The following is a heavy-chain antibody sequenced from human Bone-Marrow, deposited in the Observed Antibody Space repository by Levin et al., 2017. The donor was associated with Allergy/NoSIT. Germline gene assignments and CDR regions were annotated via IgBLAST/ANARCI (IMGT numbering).Heavy chain of an antibody. Sequence: PGGSLRLSCAVSGGSISVNNWWSWVRQPPGKGLESIGAIYHSGVTNYNPSLKSRVTISVDKSKNHISLKLSSVTAADTAVYYCARKATLTLTSWFDPWGQGTLVTVSS. CDR2: IYHSGVT. J-gene: IGHJ5*02. D-gene: IGHD4-17*01. V-gene: IGHV4-4*02. CDR1: GGSISVNNW. CDR3: ARKATLTLTSWFDP.